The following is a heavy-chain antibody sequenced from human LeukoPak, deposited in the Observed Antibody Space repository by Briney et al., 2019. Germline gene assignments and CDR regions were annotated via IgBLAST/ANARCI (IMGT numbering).Heavy chain of an antibody. CDR2: IYTSGST. Sequence: SETLSLTCTVSGGSISSYYWSWIRQPAGKGLEWIGRIYTSGSTSYNPSLKSRVTMSVDTSKNQFSLKLSSVTAADTAVYYCARVSAAGFPFDYWGQGTLVTVSS. CDR3: ARVSAAGFPFDY. CDR1: GGSISSYY. V-gene: IGHV4-4*07. J-gene: IGHJ4*02. D-gene: IGHD6-13*01.